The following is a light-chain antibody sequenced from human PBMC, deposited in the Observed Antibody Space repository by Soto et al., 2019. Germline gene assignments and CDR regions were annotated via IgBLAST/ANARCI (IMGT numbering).Light chain of an antibody. V-gene: IGKV3-20*01. Sequence: IVLTQSPGTLSLSPGERATLSCRASQSVTSNYLAWYQQKPGQAPRLLIYGASTRASDIPDRFSGSVSGTDFTLTMSRLEPEDFAIYYCQQYGTSPRITFGQGTRLDIK. CDR3: QQYGTSPRIT. CDR1: QSVTSNY. CDR2: GAS. J-gene: IGKJ5*01.